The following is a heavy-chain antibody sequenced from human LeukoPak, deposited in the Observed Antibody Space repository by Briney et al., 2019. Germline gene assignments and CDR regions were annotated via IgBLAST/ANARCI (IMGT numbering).Heavy chain of an antibody. CDR1: GFTFSSYG. V-gene: IGHV3-21*01. D-gene: IGHD3-10*01. CDR3: ARDSHGSGSYYKEDAFDI. J-gene: IGHJ3*02. Sequence: PGGSLRLSCAASGFTFSSYGMNWVRQAPGKGLEWVSSISSSSSYIYYADSVKGRFTISRDNAKNSLYLQMNSLRAEDTAVYYCARDSHGSGSYYKEDAFDIWGQGTMVTVSS. CDR2: ISSSSSYI.